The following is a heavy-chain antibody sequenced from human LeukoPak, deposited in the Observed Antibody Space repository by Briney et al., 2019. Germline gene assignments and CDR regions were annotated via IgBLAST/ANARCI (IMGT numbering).Heavy chain of an antibody. D-gene: IGHD6-19*01. J-gene: IGHJ6*02. V-gene: IGHV3-74*01. Sequence: PGGSLRLSCAASGFTFSSHWMHWVRQAPGKGLVWVSRINSDGSSTSYADSVKGRFTISRNNAKNTLYLQMNSLRAEDTAVYYCARDRIDKIAVAGTVYYYYYGMDVWGQGTTVTVSS. CDR3: ARDRIDKIAVAGTVYYYYYGMDV. CDR2: INSDGSST. CDR1: GFTFSSHW.